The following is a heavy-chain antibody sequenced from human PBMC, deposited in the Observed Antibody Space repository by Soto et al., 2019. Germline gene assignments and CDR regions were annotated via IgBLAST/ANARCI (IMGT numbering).Heavy chain of an antibody. Sequence: SETLSLTCTVSGGSISSYYWSWIRQPAGKGLEWIGRIYTSGSTNYNPYLKSRVTLSVDTSKNQFSLKLSSVTAAYTAVYYCAREAHPSSYYVWGSYGAFDIWGQGTMVTVSS. CDR2: IYTSGST. CDR1: GGSISSYY. J-gene: IGHJ3*02. D-gene: IGHD3-16*01. CDR3: AREAHPSSYYVWGSYGAFDI. V-gene: IGHV4-4*07.